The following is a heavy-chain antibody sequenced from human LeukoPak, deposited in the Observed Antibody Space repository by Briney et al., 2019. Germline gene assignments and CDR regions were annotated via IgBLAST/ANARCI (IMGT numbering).Heavy chain of an antibody. J-gene: IGHJ5*02. Sequence: PGGSLRPSCAASGFTFSSYSMNWVRQAPGKGLEWVSYISSSSSTIYYADSVKGRFTISRDNAKNSLYLQMNSLRAEDTAVYYCAGEEWLHANWFDPWGQGTLVTVSS. D-gene: IGHD3-3*01. CDR3: AGEEWLHANWFDP. V-gene: IGHV3-48*01. CDR1: GFTFSSYS. CDR2: ISSSSSTI.